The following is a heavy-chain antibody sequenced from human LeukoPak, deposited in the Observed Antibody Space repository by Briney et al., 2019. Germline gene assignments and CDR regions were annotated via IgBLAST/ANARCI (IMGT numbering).Heavy chain of an antibody. CDR2: ISSSSSYI. J-gene: IGHJ4*02. CDR1: GFTSSSYS. V-gene: IGHV3-21*01. CDR3: ARGPQYCSSTSCYYDY. Sequence: GGSLRLSCAASGFTSSSYSMNWVRQAPGKGLEWVSSISSSSSYIYYADSVKGRFTISRDNAKNSLYLQMNSLRAEDTAVYYCARGPQYCSSTSCYYDYWGQGTLVTVSS. D-gene: IGHD2-2*01.